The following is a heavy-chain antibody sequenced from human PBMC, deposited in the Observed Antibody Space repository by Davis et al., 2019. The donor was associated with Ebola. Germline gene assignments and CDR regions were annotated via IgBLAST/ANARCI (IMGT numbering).Heavy chain of an antibody. CDR1: GFTFSNYA. J-gene: IGHJ2*01. D-gene: IGHD4-23*01. Sequence: PGGSLSLSCAASGFTFSNYAMHWVRQAPGTGLDWVTIISYDGSNKYYADSVKGRFTISRDNSKNTLFLQMNSLRAEDTAVYYCARESTVVTRGYFDLWGRGTLVSVSS. V-gene: IGHV3-30-3*01. CDR2: ISYDGSNK. CDR3: ARESTVVTRGYFDL.